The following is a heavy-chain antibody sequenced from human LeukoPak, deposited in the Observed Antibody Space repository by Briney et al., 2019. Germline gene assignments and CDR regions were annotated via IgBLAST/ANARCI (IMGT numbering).Heavy chain of an antibody. D-gene: IGHD6-13*01. CDR2: INPSSGST. J-gene: IGHJ6*02. CDR3: ARGQGIAAAGFHWGYYGMDV. V-gene: IGHV1-46*01. Sequence: ASVKVSCKASGYTFATYYMHWVRQAPGQGLEWMGVINPSSGSTNYAQNFQGRVTMTRNTSISTAYMELSSLRSEDTAVYYCARGQGIAAAGFHWGYYGMDVWGQGTTVTVSS. CDR1: GYTFATYY.